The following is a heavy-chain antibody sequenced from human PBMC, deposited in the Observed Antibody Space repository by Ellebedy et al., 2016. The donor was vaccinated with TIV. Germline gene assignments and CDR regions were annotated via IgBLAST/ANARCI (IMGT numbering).Heavy chain of an antibody. D-gene: IGHD3-16*01. CDR2: IVVGSDNI. CDR3: ALGDMDV. Sequence: SVKVSCXVSGFTFTNSAVQWVRQARGQRLEWIGRIVVGSDNINYAQKFQERVTISRDMSTSTAYMELSSLRSEDTAVYYCALGDMDVWGQGTTVTVSS. J-gene: IGHJ6*02. CDR1: GFTFTNSA. V-gene: IGHV1-58*01.